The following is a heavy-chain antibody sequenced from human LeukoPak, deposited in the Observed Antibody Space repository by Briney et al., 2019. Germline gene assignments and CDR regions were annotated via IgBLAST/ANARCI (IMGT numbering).Heavy chain of an antibody. CDR2: INPSGGST. CDR3: ARGYYDMRGFDP. D-gene: IGHD3-22*01. V-gene: IGHV1-46*01. J-gene: IGHJ5*02. CDR1: GYTFTSYQ. Sequence: ASVKVSCKASGYTFTSYQIHWVRQAPGQGLEWMGIINPSGGSTSYAQKFQVRVTMTRDTSTSTVYMELSSLRSEDTAVYYCARGYYDMRGFDPWGQGTLVTVSS.